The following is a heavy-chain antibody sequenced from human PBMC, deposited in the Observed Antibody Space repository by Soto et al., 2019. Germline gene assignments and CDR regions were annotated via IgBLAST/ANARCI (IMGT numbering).Heavy chain of an antibody. Sequence: EVQLVESGGGLVQPGGSLRLSCAASGFTFSSYWMHWVRQAPGKGLVWVSRINSHGSSTSYADSVKGRFTISRDNAKNTLYLQMNRLRAEDTAVYYCARAVTITMIVVGAFDICGQGTMVTVSS. CDR2: INSHGSST. V-gene: IGHV3-74*01. J-gene: IGHJ3*02. CDR3: ARAVTITMIVVGAFDI. D-gene: IGHD3-22*01. CDR1: GFTFSSYW.